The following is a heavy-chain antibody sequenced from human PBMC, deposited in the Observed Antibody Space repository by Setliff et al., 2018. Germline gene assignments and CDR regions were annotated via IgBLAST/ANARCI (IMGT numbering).Heavy chain of an antibody. J-gene: IGHJ4*02. CDR3: AGTPALGTSWLSPFDY. V-gene: IGHV4-39*07. CDR1: GGSISSGSYY. Sequence: PSETLSLTCSVSGGSISSGSYYWGWIRQSPGKGLEWIGSMYYSGSTYYNPSLKGRVTLSVDTTKNQFSLKLTPMTAADTAMYYCAGTPALGTSWLSPFDYWGQGTLVTVSS. CDR2: MYYSGST. D-gene: IGHD5-12*01.